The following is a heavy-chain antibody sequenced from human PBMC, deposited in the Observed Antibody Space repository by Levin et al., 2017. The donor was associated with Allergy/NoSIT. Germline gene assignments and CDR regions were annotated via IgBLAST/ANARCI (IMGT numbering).Heavy chain of an antibody. CDR2: TSYDGSSK. Sequence: GGSPRLSCAASGFTFGFYAMRWVRQAPGKGLEWVAVTSYDGSSKYFADSIKGRFTISRDNSKNTLFLQMNSLRPDDTAVYYCARGLEWELLDYWGQGTLVTVSS. D-gene: IGHD1-26*01. J-gene: IGHJ4*02. CDR1: GFTFGFYA. CDR3: ARGLEWELLDY. V-gene: IGHV3-30-3*01.